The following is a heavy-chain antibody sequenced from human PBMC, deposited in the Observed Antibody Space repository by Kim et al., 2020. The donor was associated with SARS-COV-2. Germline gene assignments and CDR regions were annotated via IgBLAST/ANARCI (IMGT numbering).Heavy chain of an antibody. CDR3: ARETSITIFGVVTHASYFDY. V-gene: IGHV4-59*01. CDR1: GGSISSYY. J-gene: IGHJ4*02. CDR2: IYYSGST. Sequence: SETLSLTCTVSGGSISSYYWSWIRQPPEKGLEWIGYIYYSGSTNYNPSLKSRVTISVDTSKNQFSLKLSSVTAADTAVYYCARETSITIFGVVTHASYFDYWGQGTLVTVSS. D-gene: IGHD3-3*01.